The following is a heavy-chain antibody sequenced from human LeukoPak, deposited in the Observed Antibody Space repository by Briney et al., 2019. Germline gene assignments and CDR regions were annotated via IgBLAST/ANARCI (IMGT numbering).Heavy chain of an antibody. J-gene: IGHJ4*02. Sequence: GRSLRLSCAASGFTFNSHWMTWVRQAPGKGLDWVANINQDGSDRYYVASVKGRFTISRDNANNSLYLQMNSLRAEDTAVYYCARGRSSIDYWGQGTLVTVSS. V-gene: IGHV3-7*01. CDR3: ARGRSSIDY. CDR2: INQDGSDR. CDR1: GFTFNSHW.